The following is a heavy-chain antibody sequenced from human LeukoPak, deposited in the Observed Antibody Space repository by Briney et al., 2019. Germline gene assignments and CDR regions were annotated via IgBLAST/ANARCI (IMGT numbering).Heavy chain of an antibody. D-gene: IGHD6-13*01. J-gene: IGHJ5*02. Sequence: GESLKISCKGSGYTFTNYWIGWVRQVPGKGLEWMGLIYSPSFQGQVTLSVDTSISTAYLQLGGLRASDTAIYYCVRFALSSSLDHWGQGTLVTVSS. CDR1: GYTFTNYW. CDR2: IY. V-gene: IGHV5-51*01. CDR3: VRFALSSSLDH.